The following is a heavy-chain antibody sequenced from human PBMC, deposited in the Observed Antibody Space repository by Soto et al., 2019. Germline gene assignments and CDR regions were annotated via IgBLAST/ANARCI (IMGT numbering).Heavy chain of an antibody. CDR2: ISYDGSNK. V-gene: IGHV3-30*18. J-gene: IGHJ6*02. CDR1: GFTFSSYG. D-gene: IGHD2-2*01. Sequence: QVQLVESGGGVVQPGRSLRLSWAASGFTFSSYGMHWVRQAPGKGLEWVAVISYDGSNKYYADSVKGRFTISRDNSKNTLYLQMNSLRAEDTAVYYCAKDRPSWTSPRAPYYYGMDVWGQGTTVTVSS. CDR3: AKDRPSWTSPRAPYYYGMDV.